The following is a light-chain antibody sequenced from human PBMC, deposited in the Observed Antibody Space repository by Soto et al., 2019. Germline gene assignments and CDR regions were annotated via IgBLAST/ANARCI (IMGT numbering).Light chain of an antibody. CDR1: QSTSSY. J-gene: IGKJ2*01. CDR3: QQSYSTPQNT. CDR2: AAS. Sequence: DIQMTQSPSSLSASVGDRVTITCRASQSTSSYLNWYQQKPGKAPKLLIYAASSLQGGVPSRFSGSGSGTDFTLTISSLQPEDFATYYCQQSYSTPQNTFGQGTKLEIK. V-gene: IGKV1-39*01.